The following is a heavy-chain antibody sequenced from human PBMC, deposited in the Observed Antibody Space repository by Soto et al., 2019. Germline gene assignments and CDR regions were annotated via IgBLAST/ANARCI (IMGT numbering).Heavy chain of an antibody. CDR1: GGTFKTYT. CDR2: IIPMYDSA. V-gene: IGHV1-69*06. Sequence: QVQLVQSGAEVKKPGSSVKVSCEASGGTFKTYTINWVRQAPGQGLEWIGQIIPMYDSANYAQSFQDRVTISADKSTNTAYMELRDLRSDDTAVYYCARKALAVGGLSYYGMDVWGPGTTVTVSS. D-gene: IGHD6-19*01. J-gene: IGHJ6*02. CDR3: ARKALAVGGLSYYGMDV.